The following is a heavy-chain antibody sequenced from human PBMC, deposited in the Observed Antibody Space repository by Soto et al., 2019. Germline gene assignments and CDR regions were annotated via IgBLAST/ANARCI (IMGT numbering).Heavy chain of an antibody. J-gene: IGHJ6*02. CDR1: GGSINSGGYY. V-gene: IGHV4-31*03. D-gene: IGHD5-18*01. CDR3: ARNGYTYGMDV. Sequence: QVHLQESGPGLVKPAQTLSLTCTVSGGSINSGGYYWSWVRQPPGKGLEWIGYIYQSWSSYYNPSLKSRVTISLDSPTNQFSLRLTSVTAADTAVYFCARNGYTYGMDVWGQGTTVTVSS. CDR2: IYQSWSS.